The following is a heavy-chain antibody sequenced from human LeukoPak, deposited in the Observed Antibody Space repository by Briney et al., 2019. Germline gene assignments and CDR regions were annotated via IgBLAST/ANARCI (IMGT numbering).Heavy chain of an antibody. J-gene: IGHJ3*02. CDR3: ARDTYYYDSSGWDAFDI. CDR1: GFTFSSYA. V-gene: IGHV3-30*04. CDR2: ISYDGSNK. Sequence: GGSLRLSCAASGFTFSSYAMHWVRRAPGKGLEWVAVISYDGSNKYYADSVKGRFTISRDNAKNSLYLQMNSLRAEDTAVYYCARDTYYYDSSGWDAFDIWGQGTMVTVSS. D-gene: IGHD3-22*01.